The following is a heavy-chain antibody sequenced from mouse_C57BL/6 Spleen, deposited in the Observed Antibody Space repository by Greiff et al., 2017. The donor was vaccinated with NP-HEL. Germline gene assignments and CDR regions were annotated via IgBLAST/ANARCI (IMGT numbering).Heavy chain of an antibody. CDR1: GYTFTDYY. CDR2: IYPGSGNT. J-gene: IGHJ2*01. V-gene: IGHV1-76*01. CDR3: AREDYGSSSYYFDY. Sequence: QVQLKQSGAELVRPGASVKLSCKASGYTFTDYYINWVKQRPGQGLEWIARIYPGSGNTYYNEKFKGKATLTAEKSSSTAYMQLSSLTSEDSAVYFCAREDYGSSSYYFDYWGQGTTLTVSS. D-gene: IGHD1-1*01.